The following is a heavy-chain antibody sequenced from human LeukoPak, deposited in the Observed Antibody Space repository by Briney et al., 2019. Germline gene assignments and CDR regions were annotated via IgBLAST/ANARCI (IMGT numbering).Heavy chain of an antibody. CDR1: GFTLSSNY. CDR2: IYSGGST. V-gene: IGHV3-53*04. CDR3: ARGQAGLDP. Sequence: GGSPRLSCAASGFTLSSNYMSWVRQAPGKGLEWVSVIYSGGSTYYADSVKGRVTISRHNSKNTLYLQMNSLRAEDTAVYYCARGQAGLDPWGQGTLVTVSS. J-gene: IGHJ5*02.